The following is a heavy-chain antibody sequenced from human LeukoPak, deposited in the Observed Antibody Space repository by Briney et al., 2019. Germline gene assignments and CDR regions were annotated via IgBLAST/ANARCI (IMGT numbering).Heavy chain of an antibody. CDR3: ARHIVGAMAFDY. CDR1: GGSISSSSYY. CDR2: IYYSGST. Sequence: SETLSLTCTVSGGSISSSSYYWGWLRQPPGTGLEWIGSIYYSGSTYYNPSLKSRVTISVDTSKNQFSLKLSSVTAADTAVYYCARHIVGAMAFDYWGQGTLVTVSS. D-gene: IGHD1-26*01. J-gene: IGHJ4*02. V-gene: IGHV4-39*01.